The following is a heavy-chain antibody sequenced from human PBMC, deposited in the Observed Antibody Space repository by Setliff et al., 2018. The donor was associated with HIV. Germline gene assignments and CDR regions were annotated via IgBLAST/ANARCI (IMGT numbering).Heavy chain of an antibody. V-gene: IGHV1-18*01. J-gene: IGHJ4*02. CDR1: GYMFIAYG. Sequence: VASVKVSCKTSGYMFIAYGMSWVRRAPGQGLEWMGWIGPYNGRTEYAQEFQGRVSLTIDTSASTVYMELSSLRSEDTAVYYCARSPGDYLFDYWGQGTLVTVSS. CDR3: ARSPGDYLFDY. CDR2: IGPYNGRT. D-gene: IGHD4-17*01.